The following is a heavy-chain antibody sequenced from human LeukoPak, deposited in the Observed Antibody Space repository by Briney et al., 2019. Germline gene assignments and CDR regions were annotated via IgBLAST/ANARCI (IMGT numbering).Heavy chain of an antibody. J-gene: IGHJ4*02. D-gene: IGHD3-10*01. CDR1: GGSISSYY. V-gene: IGHV4-59*01. CDR3: ARYKLWFGEFSLFDY. Sequence: PSETLSLTCTVSGGSISSYYWNWLRQPPGKGLEWIGYIYYSGSTNYNPSLKSRVTISVDTSNKQVSLKLNSGTAADTAVYYCARYKLWFGEFSLFDYWGQGTLVTVSS. CDR2: IYYSGST.